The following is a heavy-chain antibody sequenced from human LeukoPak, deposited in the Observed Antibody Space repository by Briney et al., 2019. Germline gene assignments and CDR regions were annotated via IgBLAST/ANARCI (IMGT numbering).Heavy chain of an antibody. CDR2: IHHSGSA. Sequence: PSQTLSLTCTVSADSLSSGGHYWAWIRQLPGKGLESIGFIHHSGSARHNPSLKDRVAISVDASRKQFALRLSSVTAADTAIYYCARGGNRFGGFYFDYWGQGIQVIVSS. V-gene: IGHV4-31*03. J-gene: IGHJ4*02. CDR1: ADSLSSGGHY. D-gene: IGHD3-10*01. CDR3: ARGGNRFGGFYFDY.